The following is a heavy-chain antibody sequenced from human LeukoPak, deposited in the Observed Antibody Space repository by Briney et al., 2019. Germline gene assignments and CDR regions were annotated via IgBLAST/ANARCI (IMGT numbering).Heavy chain of an antibody. J-gene: IGHJ6*03. CDR1: GFTFSSYG. V-gene: IGHV3-30*18. D-gene: IGHD3-3*01. CDR2: ISYDGSNK. CDR3: AKDRIFGVGYYYYYYMDV. Sequence: GGSLRLSCAASGFTFSSYGMHWVRQAPGKGLEWVAVISYDGSNKYYADSVKGRFTISRDNSKNTLYLQMNSLGAEDTAVYYCAKDRIFGVGYYYYYYMDVWGKGTTVTVSS.